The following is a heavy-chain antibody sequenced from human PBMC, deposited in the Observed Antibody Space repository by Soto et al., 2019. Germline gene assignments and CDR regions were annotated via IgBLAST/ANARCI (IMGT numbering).Heavy chain of an antibody. CDR1: GFNFSSYG. Sequence: QVQLVESGGGVVQPGRSLRLSCAASGFNFSSYGMQWVRQAPGKGLEWVAVISYDGSNKYYADSVKGRFTISRDNSKNTLYLQMNSLRAEDTAVYYCAKGRSGYYYWGQGTLVTVSS. CDR3: AKGRSGYYY. D-gene: IGHD3-3*01. J-gene: IGHJ4*02. V-gene: IGHV3-30*18. CDR2: ISYDGSNK.